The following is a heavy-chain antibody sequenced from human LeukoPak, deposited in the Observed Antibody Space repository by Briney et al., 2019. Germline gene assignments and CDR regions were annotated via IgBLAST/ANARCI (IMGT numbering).Heavy chain of an antibody. CDR3: AKVVVITFGEFDY. Sequence: PGGSLRLSCAASGFTFSSYAMSWVRQAPGKGLEWVSAISGSGGSTYYADSVKGRFTISRDNFKNTLYLQMNSLRAEDTAVYYCAKVVVITFGEFDYWGQGTLVTVSS. V-gene: IGHV3-23*01. CDR2: ISGSGGST. D-gene: IGHD3-22*01. CDR1: GFTFSSYA. J-gene: IGHJ4*02.